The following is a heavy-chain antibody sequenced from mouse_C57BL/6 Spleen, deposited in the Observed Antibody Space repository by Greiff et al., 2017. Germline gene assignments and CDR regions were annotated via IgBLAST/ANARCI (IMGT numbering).Heavy chain of an antibody. CDR3: AREGGYSYFDV. CDR2: ISYDGSN. CDR1: GYSITSGYY. V-gene: IGHV3-6*01. Sequence: VQLQQSGPGLVKPSQSLSLTCSVTGYSITSGYYWNWIRQFPGNKLEWMGYISYDGSNNYNPSLKNRISITRDTSKNQFFLKLNSVTTEDTATYYCAREGGYSYFDVWGTGTTVTVSS. J-gene: IGHJ1*03. D-gene: IGHD1-1*02.